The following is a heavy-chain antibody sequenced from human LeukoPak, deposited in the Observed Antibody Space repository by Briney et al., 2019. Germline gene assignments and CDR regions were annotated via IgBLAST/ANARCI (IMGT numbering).Heavy chain of an antibody. CDR1: GFTFSTYG. J-gene: IGHJ4*02. Sequence: GGSLRLSCAASGFTFSTYGMHWVRQAPGKGLEWVAFIRYDGSNKYYADSVKGRFTISRDNSKNTLYLQMNSLRAEDTAVYYCAKVDLDSSGYYYFDYWGQGTLVTVSS. V-gene: IGHV3-30*02. CDR3: AKVDLDSSGYYYFDY. D-gene: IGHD3-22*01. CDR2: IRYDGSNK.